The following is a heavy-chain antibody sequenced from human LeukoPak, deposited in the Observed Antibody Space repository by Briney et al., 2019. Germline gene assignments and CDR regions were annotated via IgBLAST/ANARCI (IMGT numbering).Heavy chain of an antibody. CDR2: IYYSGNT. V-gene: IGHV4-59*12. D-gene: IGHD3-22*01. J-gene: IGHJ4*02. Sequence: SETLSLTCAVYGGSFSGYYWSWIRKPPGKGLEWIGYIYYSGNTNYNPSLKSRVTISVDTSKKQFSLKLSSVTAADTAVYYCARVFYGNSGYYHMDYWGQGTPVTVSS. CDR1: GGSFSGYY. CDR3: ARVFYGNSGYYHMDY.